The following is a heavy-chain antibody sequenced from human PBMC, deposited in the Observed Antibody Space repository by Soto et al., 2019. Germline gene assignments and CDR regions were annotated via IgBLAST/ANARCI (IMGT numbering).Heavy chain of an antibody. CDR2: IYYSGST. D-gene: IGHD3-10*01. CDR1: GGSISSYY. J-gene: IGHJ6*02. CDR3: ARVNGSGSGGMDV. V-gene: IGHV4-59*01. Sequence: SETLSLTCTVSGGSISSYYWSWIRQPPGKGLEWIGYIYYSGSTNYNPSVKSRVTISVDTAKNQFSLKLSSVTAADTAVYYCARVNGSGSGGMDVWGEGTTVTVS.